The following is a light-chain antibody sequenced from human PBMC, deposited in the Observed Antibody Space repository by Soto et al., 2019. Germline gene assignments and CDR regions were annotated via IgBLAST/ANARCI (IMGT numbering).Light chain of an antibody. CDR3: RQGSNWPPT. Sequence: EIVLTQSPATLSLSPGERATLSCRASQSVSSYLAWYQQKPGQAPRLLIYGASNRATGIPARFSGSGSGTDLTLTISSLDPKDFEVYYCRQGSNWPPTFGQGTKLEIK. J-gene: IGKJ2*01. CDR1: QSVSSY. CDR2: GAS. V-gene: IGKV3-11*01.